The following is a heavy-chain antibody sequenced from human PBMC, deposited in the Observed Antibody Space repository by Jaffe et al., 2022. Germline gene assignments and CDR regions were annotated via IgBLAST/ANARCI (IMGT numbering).Heavy chain of an antibody. D-gene: IGHD5-12*01. V-gene: IGHV1-69*05. CDR3: ARVLTMSRWLQFVGAFDI. CDR2: IIPIFGTA. J-gene: IGHJ3*02. Sequence: QVQLVQSGAEVKKPGSSVKVSCKASGGTFSSYAISWVRQAPGQGLEWMGGIIPIFGTANYAQKFQGRVTITTDESTSTAYMELSSLRSEDTAVYYCARVLTMSRWLQFVGAFDIWGQGTMVTVSS. CDR1: GGTFSSYA.